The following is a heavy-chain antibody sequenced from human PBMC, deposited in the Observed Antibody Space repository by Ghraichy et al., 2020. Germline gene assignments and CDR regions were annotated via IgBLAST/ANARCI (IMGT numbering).Heavy chain of an antibody. J-gene: IGHJ5*02. CDR1: GYTFTNYF. CDR3: ARGRGPIVGSIRGFDP. V-gene: IGHV1-46*01. D-gene: IGHD1-26*01. Sequence: ASVKVSCEASGYTFTNYFIHWVRQAPGQGLEWMGIINPSAGDANYAQKFQGRVTMTRDTSTSTVYMELSSLSSEDTAVYYCARGRGPIVGSIRGFDPWGQGTPVTVSS. CDR2: INPSAGDA.